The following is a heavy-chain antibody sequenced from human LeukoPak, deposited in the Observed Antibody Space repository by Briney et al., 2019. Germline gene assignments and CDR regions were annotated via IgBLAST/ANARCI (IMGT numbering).Heavy chain of an antibody. CDR3: TRDGYSSSWGPFYYYYYMDV. Sequence: GGSLRLSCAASGFTVSSNYMSWVRQAPGKGLEWVGFIRSKAYGGTTEYAASVKGRFTISRDDSKSIAYLQMNSLKTEDTAVYYCTRDGYSSSWGPFYYYYYMDVWGKGTTVTVSS. J-gene: IGHJ6*03. D-gene: IGHD6-13*01. V-gene: IGHV3-49*04. CDR1: GFTVSSNY. CDR2: IRSKAYGGTT.